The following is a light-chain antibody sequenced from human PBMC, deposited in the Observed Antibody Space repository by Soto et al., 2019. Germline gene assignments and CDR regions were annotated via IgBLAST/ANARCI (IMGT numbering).Light chain of an antibody. V-gene: IGLV1-40*01. CDR2: DST. CDR3: QSYDSSLSDYV. Sequence: QAVVTQPPSVSGAPGQRVTISCTGSSSNIGAGYHVHWYQQLPGTVPNLLISDSTNRPSGVPDRFSGSKSGTSASLAITGLQAEDEADYYRQSYDSSLSDYVFGTGTKLTVL. J-gene: IGLJ1*01. CDR1: SSNIGAGYH.